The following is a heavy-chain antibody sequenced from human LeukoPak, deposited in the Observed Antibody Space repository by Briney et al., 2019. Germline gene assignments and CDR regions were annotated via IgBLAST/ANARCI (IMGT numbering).Heavy chain of an antibody. V-gene: IGHV4-59*01. CDR3: ARVPRDGYVDY. D-gene: IGHD5-24*01. J-gene: IGHJ4*02. CDR2: IYYSGST. CDR1: GGSISSYY. Sequence: PSETLSLTCTVSGGSISSYYWSWIRQPPGKGLEWIGYIYYSGSTNYNPSLKSRVTISVDTSKNQFSLKLSSVTAADTAVYYCARVPRDGYVDYWGQGTLVTVSS.